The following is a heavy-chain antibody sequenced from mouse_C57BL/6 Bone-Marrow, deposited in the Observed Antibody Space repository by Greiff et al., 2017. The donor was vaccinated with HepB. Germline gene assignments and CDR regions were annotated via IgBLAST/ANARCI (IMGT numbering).Heavy chain of an antibody. J-gene: IGHJ4*01. CDR3: ARILRYAMDY. D-gene: IGHD1-1*01. CDR2: ISNLAYSI. V-gene: IGHV5-15*01. CDR1: GFTFSDYG. Sequence: EVMLVGSGGGLVQPGGSLKLSCAASGFTFSDYGMAWVRQAPRKGPEWVAFISNLAYSIYYADTVTGRFTISRENAKNTLYLEMSSLRSEDTAMYYCARILRYAMDYWGQGTSVTVSS.